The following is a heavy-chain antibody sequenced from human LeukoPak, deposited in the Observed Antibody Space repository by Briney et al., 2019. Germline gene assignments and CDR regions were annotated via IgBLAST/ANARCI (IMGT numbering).Heavy chain of an antibody. CDR2: FDPEDGET. CDR3: ATSPPEDTAMVNGAFDI. V-gene: IGHV1-24*01. J-gene: IGHJ3*02. D-gene: IGHD5-18*01. Sequence: ASVKVSCKVSGYTLTELSMHWVRQAPGKGLEWMGGFDPEDGETIYAQKFQGRVTMTEDTSTDTAYMELSSLRSEDTAVYYYATSPPEDTAMVNGAFDIWGQGTMVTVSS. CDR1: GYTLTELS.